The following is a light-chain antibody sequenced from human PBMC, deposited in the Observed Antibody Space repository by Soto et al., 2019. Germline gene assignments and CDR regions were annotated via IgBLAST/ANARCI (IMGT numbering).Light chain of an antibody. CDR3: QQYDNWPPYT. J-gene: IGKJ2*01. CDR2: GAS. Sequence: EIVMTQSPATLSVSPGERATLSCRASHSVSSNLAWYQQKPGQAPRLLIYGASTTATGIPARFSGSGSGTEFTLTISSLQSEDFAVYYCQQYDNWPPYTFGQGTKLEIK. V-gene: IGKV3-15*01. CDR1: HSVSSN.